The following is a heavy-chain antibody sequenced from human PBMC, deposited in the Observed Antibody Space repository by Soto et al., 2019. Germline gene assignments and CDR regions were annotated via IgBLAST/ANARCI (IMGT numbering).Heavy chain of an antibody. D-gene: IGHD1-26*01. CDR3: ATCRWIVGATTCYYGMDV. CDR1: GFTVSSNY. CDR2: IYSGGST. J-gene: IGHJ6*02. Sequence: PGGSLRLSCAASGFTVSSNYMSWVRQAPGKGLEWVSVIYSGGSTYYADSVKGRFTISRDNSKNTLYLQMNSLRAEDTAVYYCATCRWIVGATTCYYGMDVWGQGTTVTVSS. V-gene: IGHV3-53*01.